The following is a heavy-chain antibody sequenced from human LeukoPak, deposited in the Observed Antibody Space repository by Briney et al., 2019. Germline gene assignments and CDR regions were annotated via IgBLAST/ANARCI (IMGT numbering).Heavy chain of an antibody. CDR2: INTNTGNP. CDR3: ARTHRDWNDAQAYYYYGMDV. CDR1: GYTFTSYA. J-gene: IGHJ6*02. V-gene: IGHV7-4-1*02. Sequence: ASVKVSCKASGYTFTSYAMNWVRQAPGQGLEWMGWINTNTGNPTYAQGFTGRFVFSLDTSVSTAYLQISSLKAEDTAVYYCARTHRDWNDAQAYYYYGMDVWGQGTTVTVSS. D-gene: IGHD1-1*01.